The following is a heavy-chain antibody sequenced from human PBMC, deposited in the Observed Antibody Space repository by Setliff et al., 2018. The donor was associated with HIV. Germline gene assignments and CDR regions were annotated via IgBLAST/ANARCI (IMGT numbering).Heavy chain of an antibody. CDR1: GYTFTSYD. J-gene: IGHJ4*02. V-gene: IGHV1-8*02. CDR2: MNPNSGNT. D-gene: IGHD5-12*01. CDR3: ARGQRWLQLAPDFDY. Sequence: ASVKVSCKAPGYTFTSYDINWVRQATGQGLEWMGWMNPNSGNTGYAQKFQGRVTMTRNTSISTAYMELSSLRSEDTAVYYCARGQRWLQLAPDFDYWGQGTLVTVSS.